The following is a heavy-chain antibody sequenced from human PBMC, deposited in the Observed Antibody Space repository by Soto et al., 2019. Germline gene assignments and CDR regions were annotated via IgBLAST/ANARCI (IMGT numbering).Heavy chain of an antibody. V-gene: IGHV3-48*03. CDR2: INDNGGTK. Sequence: EVQLVESGGGLVQPGGSLRLSCAASGFTFSSSEMNWVRQAPGKGLEWISYINDNGGTKYYADSVKGRFTISRDNTNNHLYLQMNSLRSDDTALYYCAKDEGAAVESPGDWGHGTLVTVSS. J-gene: IGHJ4*01. CDR3: AKDEGAAVESPGD. CDR1: GFTFSSSE. D-gene: IGHD6-13*01.